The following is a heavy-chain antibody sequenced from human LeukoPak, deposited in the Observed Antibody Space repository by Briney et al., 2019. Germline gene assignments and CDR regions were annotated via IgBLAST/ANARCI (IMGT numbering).Heavy chain of an antibody. CDR3: ARQQLGEFGEFDY. CDR2: ISSSGSTI. Sequence: GGSLRLSCAASGFTFSSYEMNWVRQAPGKGLEWVSYISSSGSTIYYADSVKGRFTISRDNAKNSLYLQMNSLRAEDTAVYYCARQQLGEFGEFDYWGQGTLVTVSS. CDR1: GFTFSSYE. V-gene: IGHV3-48*03. J-gene: IGHJ4*02. D-gene: IGHD6-13*01.